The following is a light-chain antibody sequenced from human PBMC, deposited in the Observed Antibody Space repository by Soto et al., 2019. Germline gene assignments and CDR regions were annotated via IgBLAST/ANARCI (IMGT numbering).Light chain of an antibody. CDR3: SSYTSSSTYV. J-gene: IGLJ1*01. CDR2: EVS. V-gene: IGLV2-14*01. Sequence: QSVLTQPASVSGSPGQSITISCTGTSSDVGGYNYVSWYQQYPGKAPKLMIYEVSNRPSGVSNRFSGSKSGNTASLPISGLQAEDEADYYCSSYTSSSTYVFGTGTKLTVL. CDR1: SSDVGGYNY.